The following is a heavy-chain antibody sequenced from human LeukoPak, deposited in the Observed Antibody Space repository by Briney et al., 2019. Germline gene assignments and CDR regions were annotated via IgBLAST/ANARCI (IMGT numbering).Heavy chain of an antibody. J-gene: IGHJ4*02. Sequence: GGSLRLSCAASGFTFSNAYMSWVRQAPGKGLEWVGRIRSKTDGGTIEYAAHVKDRFTISRDDSKNTLYLQMNSLKTEDTAGYYCTTAVAGTVRIDYWGQGTLVTVSS. CDR2: IRSKTDGGTI. V-gene: IGHV3-15*01. CDR1: GFTFSNAY. CDR3: TTAVAGTVRIDY. D-gene: IGHD6-19*01.